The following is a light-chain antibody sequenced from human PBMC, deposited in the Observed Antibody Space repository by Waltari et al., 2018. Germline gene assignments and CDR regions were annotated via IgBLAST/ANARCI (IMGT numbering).Light chain of an antibody. CDR1: QSISSN. CDR3: QHYDGWPPSYT. CDR2: GAY. J-gene: IGKJ2*01. Sequence: DIVMTQSPATLSVSPGERVTLSCRASQSISSNLAWYQQGPGQAPKLLIYGAYNMATGIPARFSGSGSGTEFTLTISSLQSGDFAVYFCQHYDGWPPSYTFGQGTKLEIK. V-gene: IGKV3-15*01.